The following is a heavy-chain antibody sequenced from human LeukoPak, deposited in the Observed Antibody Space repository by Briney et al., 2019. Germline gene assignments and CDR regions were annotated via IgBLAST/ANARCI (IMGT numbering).Heavy chain of an antibody. D-gene: IGHD2-15*01. CDR3: AKDRGIGIVDPYCFDY. Sequence: GGSLRLSCAASGFTFSSFAMSWVRQAPGKGLEWVSGISGRDGSTYYADSVKGRFTISRDNSKNTLYLQMNSLRAEDTAVYYCAKDRGIGIVDPYCFDYWGQGTLVTVSS. J-gene: IGHJ4*02. V-gene: IGHV3-23*01. CDR2: ISGRDGST. CDR1: GFTFSSFA.